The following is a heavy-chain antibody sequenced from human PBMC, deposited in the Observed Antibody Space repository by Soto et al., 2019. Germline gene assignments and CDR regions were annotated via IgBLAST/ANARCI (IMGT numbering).Heavy chain of an antibody. V-gene: IGHV3-30*18. J-gene: IGHJ4*03. D-gene: IGHD2-21*02. CDR2: ISYDGSNK. CDR3: AKAMVVVTAISFCGGFDE. CDR1: GFTFSSYG. Sequence: PGGSLTLSCAASGFTFSSYGMHWVRQAPGKGLEWVAVISYDGSNKYCADSVKGRFTISRDNSKNTLYLQMNSLRAEDTAVYYCAKAMVVVTAISFCGGFDEWGQVTFVTVSS.